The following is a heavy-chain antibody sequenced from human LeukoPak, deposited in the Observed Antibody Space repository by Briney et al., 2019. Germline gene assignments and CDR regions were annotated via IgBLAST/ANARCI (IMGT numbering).Heavy chain of an antibody. CDR1: GFTFDDYG. J-gene: IGHJ4*02. CDR2: INWNGGST. Sequence: GGSLRLSCAASGFTFDDYGMSWVRQVPGKGLEWVSGINWNGGSTGYADSVKGRFTISRHNAKNSLYLQMNSLRAEDTAMYYCARGNTAMVFYYFDYWGQGTLVTVSS. D-gene: IGHD5-18*01. V-gene: IGHV3-20*04. CDR3: ARGNTAMVFYYFDY.